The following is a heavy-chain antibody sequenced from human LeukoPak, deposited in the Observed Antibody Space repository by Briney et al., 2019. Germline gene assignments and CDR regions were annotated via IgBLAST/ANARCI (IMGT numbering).Heavy chain of an antibody. V-gene: IGHV5-51*01. CDR2: TYPGDSDT. D-gene: IGHD3-10*01. Sequence: GESLKISCKGSGYSFTSYWIGWVRQMPGEGLEWMGITYPGDSDTRYSPSFQGQVTISADKSISTAYLQWSSLKASDTAMYYCARHVGGSNYYYYYMDVWGKGTTVTVSS. CDR3: ARHVGGSNYYYYYMDV. J-gene: IGHJ6*03. CDR1: GYSFTSYW.